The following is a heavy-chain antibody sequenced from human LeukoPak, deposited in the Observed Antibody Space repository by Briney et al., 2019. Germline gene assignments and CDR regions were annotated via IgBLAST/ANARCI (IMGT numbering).Heavy chain of an antibody. D-gene: IGHD2-2*02. CDR1: GFSFNNYW. Sequence: HPGGSLRLSCAGSGFSFNNYWMHWVRQAPGKGLVWVSRIHSDGRVTTYADSVKGRFTISKDSARNTLYLQMNTLRVEDTAVYYCARNPAYCSSTSCYKRELYYYYYMDVWGKGTTVTVSS. J-gene: IGHJ6*03. CDR3: ARNPAYCSSTSCYKRELYYYYYMDV. V-gene: IGHV3-74*01. CDR2: IHSDGRVT.